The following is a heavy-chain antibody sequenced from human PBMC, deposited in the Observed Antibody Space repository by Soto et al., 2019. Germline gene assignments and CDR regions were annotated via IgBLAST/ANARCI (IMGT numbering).Heavy chain of an antibody. Sequence: GGSLRLSCAASGFTFSSYWMSWVRQAPGKGLEWVANIKQDGSEKYYVDSVKGRFTISRDNAKNSLYLQMNSLRAEDTAVYYCARASEVLWFGELRQYFDYWGQGTLVTVSS. CDR3: ARASEVLWFGELRQYFDY. CDR1: GFTFSSYW. CDR2: IKQDGSEK. J-gene: IGHJ4*02. V-gene: IGHV3-7*01. D-gene: IGHD3-10*01.